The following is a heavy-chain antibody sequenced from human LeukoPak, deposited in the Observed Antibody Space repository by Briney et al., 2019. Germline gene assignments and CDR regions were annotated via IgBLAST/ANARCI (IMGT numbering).Heavy chain of an antibody. CDR1: GFTFSSYW. Sequence: QPGGSLRLSCAASGFTFSSYWMHWVRQAAGKGLVWVSRINTDGSSTSYAHSVKGRFTISRDNAKNTLYLQMNSLRAEDTAVYYCASGLHYGGNSTRANWFDPWGQGTLVTVSS. J-gene: IGHJ5*02. V-gene: IGHV3-74*01. CDR3: ASGLHYGGNSTRANWFDP. D-gene: IGHD4-23*01. CDR2: INTDGSST.